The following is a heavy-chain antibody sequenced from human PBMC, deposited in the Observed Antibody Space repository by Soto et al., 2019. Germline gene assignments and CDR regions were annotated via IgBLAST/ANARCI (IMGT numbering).Heavy chain of an antibody. CDR1: GFSFRIYT. Sequence: GSLILSCSASGFSFRIYTMLWVRQAPGKGLEYVSAISDAGGGTYYADSGKGRFTISRDDPKNTLYLQMSNLRAEDTAVYSCVKGYSSGWSAIYWGQGTLVRVSS. V-gene: IGHV3-64D*06. CDR3: VKGYSSGWSAIY. J-gene: IGHJ4*02. D-gene: IGHD6-19*01. CDR2: ISDAGGGT.